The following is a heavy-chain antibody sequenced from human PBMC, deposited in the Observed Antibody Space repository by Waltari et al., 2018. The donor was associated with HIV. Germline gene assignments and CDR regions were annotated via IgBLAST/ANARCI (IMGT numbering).Heavy chain of an antibody. Sequence: EVQLVESGGGLVQPGGSLRLSCAASGFTFSSHWMHWVRQAPGTGLVWGARINNDGSSTSYADSGKGRFTIARDNAKNTLYLQMNSLRAEDSAVYYCAREYGNSSGRAFDIWGQGTMVTVSS. J-gene: IGHJ3*02. CDR2: INNDGSST. CDR3: AREYGNSSGRAFDI. D-gene: IGHD6-6*01. CDR1: GFTFSSHW. V-gene: IGHV3-74*01.